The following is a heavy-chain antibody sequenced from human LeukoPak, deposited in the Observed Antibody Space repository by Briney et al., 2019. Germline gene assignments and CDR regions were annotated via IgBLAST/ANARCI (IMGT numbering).Heavy chain of an antibody. D-gene: IGHD6-13*01. CDR2: INPNSGDT. CDR1: GYTFTGFY. J-gene: IGHJ5*02. V-gene: IGHV1-2*02. CDR3: ARGSLMAATGTGLSS. Sequence: ASVKVSCKASGYTFTGFYMRWVRQAPGQGLEWMGWINPNSGDTNYAQNLQGRVTMTRDTSISTAYVELSRLTSDDTAVYYCARGSLMAATGTGLSSWGQGTLVTVSS.